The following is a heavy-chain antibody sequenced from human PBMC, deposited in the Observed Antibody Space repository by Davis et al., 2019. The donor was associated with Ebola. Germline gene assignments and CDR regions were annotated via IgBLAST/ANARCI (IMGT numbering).Heavy chain of an antibody. V-gene: IGHV3-48*02. CDR1: GFIFSDYS. Sequence: GESLKISCAASGFIFSDYSMNWVRQAPGKGLEWVSYISSSSSTKYYADSVKGRFTISRDNAKNSLYLQMNSLRDEDTAVYYCARDYYVDLWGRGTLVTVSS. D-gene: IGHD3-22*01. CDR2: ISSSSSTK. J-gene: IGHJ2*01. CDR3: ARDYYVDL.